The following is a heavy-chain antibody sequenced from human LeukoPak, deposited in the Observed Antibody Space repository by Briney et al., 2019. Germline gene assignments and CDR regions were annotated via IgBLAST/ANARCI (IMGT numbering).Heavy chain of an antibody. J-gene: IGHJ5*02. V-gene: IGHV3-21*01. D-gene: IGHD6-19*01. CDR3: ARDRGLESYSSNWFDP. Sequence: PGGSLRLSCAASGFTFSSYSMNWVRQAPGKGLEWVSSISSSSSYIYYADSVKGRFTISRDNAMNSLYLQMNSLRAEDTAVYYCARDRGLESYSSNWFDPWGQGTLVTVSS. CDR2: ISSSSSYI. CDR1: GFTFSSYS.